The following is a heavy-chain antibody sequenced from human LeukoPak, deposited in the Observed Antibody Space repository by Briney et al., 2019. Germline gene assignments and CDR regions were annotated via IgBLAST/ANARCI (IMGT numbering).Heavy chain of an antibody. V-gene: IGHV3-30*19. Sequence: QPGMSLRLSCAASGFTFRNHGMHWVRQAPGKGLEWVAVISYDGSNKYYADSVKGRFTISRDNSKNTLYLQMNSLRAEDTAVYYCARVLGVWWSPVVFDYYYYGMDVWGQGTTVTVSS. CDR2: ISYDGSNK. D-gene: IGHD2-8*02. CDR1: GFTFRNHG. J-gene: IGHJ6*02. CDR3: ARVLGVWWSPVVFDYYYYGMDV.